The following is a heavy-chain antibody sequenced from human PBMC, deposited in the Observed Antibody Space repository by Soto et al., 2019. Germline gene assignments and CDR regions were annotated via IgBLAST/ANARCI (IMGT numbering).Heavy chain of an antibody. J-gene: IGHJ5*02. V-gene: IGHV4-30-2*01. CDR2: IYHSGST. Sequence: QLQLQESGSGLVKPSQTLSLTCAVSGGSISSGGYSWSWIRQPPGKGLEWIGYIYHSGSTYYNPSLKDLVPISVDRSQNQFSLKLSSVNDADTAVYYCARVPGPWGQGTLVTVSS. CDR1: GGSISSGGYS. CDR3: ARVPGP.